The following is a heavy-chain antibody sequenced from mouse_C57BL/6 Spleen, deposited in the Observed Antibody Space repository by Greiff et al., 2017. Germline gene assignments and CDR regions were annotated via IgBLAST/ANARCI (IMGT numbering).Heavy chain of an antibody. CDR2: IDPETGGT. CDR3: TTSTPYYYGSSQFAY. V-gene: IGHV1-15*01. J-gene: IGHJ3*01. CDR1: GYTFPDYE. D-gene: IGHD1-1*01. Sequence: QVQLKESGAELVRPGASVTLSCKASGYTFPDYEMHWVKQTPVHGLEWIGAIDPETGGTAYNQKFKGKAILTADKSSSTAYMELRSLTSEDSAVYYCTTSTPYYYGSSQFAYWGQGTLVTVSA.